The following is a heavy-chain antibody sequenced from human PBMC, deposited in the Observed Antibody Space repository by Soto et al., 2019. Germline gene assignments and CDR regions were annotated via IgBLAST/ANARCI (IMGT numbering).Heavy chain of an antibody. CDR3: ARVWGGAFDI. CDR2: IYYSGST. J-gene: IGHJ3*02. CDR1: GGSISSYY. V-gene: IGHV4-59*01. Sequence: PSETLSLTCTVSGGSISSYYWSWIRQPPGKGLEWIGYIYYSGSTNYNPSLKSRVTISVDTSKNQFSLKLSSVTAADTAVYDCARVWGGAFDIWGKGTMVTVSS. D-gene: IGHD3-10*01.